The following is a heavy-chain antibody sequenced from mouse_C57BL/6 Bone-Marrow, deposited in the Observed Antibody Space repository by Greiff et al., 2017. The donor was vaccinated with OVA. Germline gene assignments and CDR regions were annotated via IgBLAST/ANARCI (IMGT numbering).Heavy chain of an antibody. CDR1: GFTFSDFY. CDR2: SRNKANDYTT. J-gene: IGHJ4*01. V-gene: IGHV7-1*01. D-gene: IGHD4-1*01. Sequence: EVKLMESGGGLVQSGRSLRLSCATSGFTFSDFYMEWVRQAPGKGLEWIAASRNKANDYTTEYSASVKGRFIVSRDTSQSILYLQMNALRAEDTAIYYCARDLTGTEAMDYWGQGTSVTVSS. CDR3: ARDLTGTEAMDY.